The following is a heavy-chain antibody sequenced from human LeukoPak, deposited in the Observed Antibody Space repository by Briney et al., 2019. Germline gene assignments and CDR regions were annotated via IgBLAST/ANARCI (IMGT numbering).Heavy chain of an antibody. CDR3: AKGGSGYFLDL. D-gene: IGHD3-22*01. Sequence: GGSLRLSCAASGFIFNNYGLIWVRQAPGKGLEWVSAISNDGGGTTYADFAKGRFTISRDNSRNTLFLQMNSLRGDDTALYYCAKGGSGYFLDLWGQGTLVTVSS. CDR1: GFIFNNYG. V-gene: IGHV3-23*01. J-gene: IGHJ5*02. CDR2: ISNDGGGT.